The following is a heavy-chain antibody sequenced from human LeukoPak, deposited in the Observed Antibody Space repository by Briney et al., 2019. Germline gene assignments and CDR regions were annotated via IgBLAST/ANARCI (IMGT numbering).Heavy chain of an antibody. D-gene: IGHD6-13*01. CDR2: VSSNGGST. V-gene: IGHV3-64*01. Sequence: GGSLRLSCAASGFTFSSYAMYWVRQAPGKGPEYVSAVSSNGGSTDYANSVKGRFTISRDNSKNTLYLQMGSLRAEDMAVYYCSRGWLDVWGKGTTVTVSS. CDR3: SRGWLDV. J-gene: IGHJ6*04. CDR1: GFTFSSYA.